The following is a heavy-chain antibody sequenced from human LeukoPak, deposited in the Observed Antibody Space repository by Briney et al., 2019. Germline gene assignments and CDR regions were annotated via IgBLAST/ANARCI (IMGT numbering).Heavy chain of an antibody. Sequence: SETLSLTCAVYGGSFSGYYWSWIRQPPGKGLEWIGEINHSGSTNYNPSLKSRVTISVDTSKNQFSLKLSSVTAADTAVYYCARRLGYCSSTSCYARLDPWGQGTLVTVSS. V-gene: IGHV4-34*01. CDR1: GGSFSGYY. CDR2: INHSGST. CDR3: ARRLGYCSSTSCYARLDP. J-gene: IGHJ5*02. D-gene: IGHD2-2*01.